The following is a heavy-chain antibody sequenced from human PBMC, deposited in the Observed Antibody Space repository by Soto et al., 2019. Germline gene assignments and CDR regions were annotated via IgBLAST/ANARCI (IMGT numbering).Heavy chain of an antibody. D-gene: IGHD2-2*01. CDR1: GFTFSSYG. Sequence: GGSLRLSCAASGFTFSSYGMHWVRQAPGKGLEWVAVISYDGSNKYYADSVKGRFTISRDNSKNTLYLQMNSLRAEDTAVYYCAKDTAAVVVPAASNCFDPWGQGTLVTVSS. CDR2: ISYDGSNK. V-gene: IGHV3-30*18. CDR3: AKDTAAVVVPAASNCFDP. J-gene: IGHJ5*02.